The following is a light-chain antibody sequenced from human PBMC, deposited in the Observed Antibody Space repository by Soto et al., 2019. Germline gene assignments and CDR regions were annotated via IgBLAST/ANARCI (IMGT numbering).Light chain of an antibody. V-gene: IGKV3-15*01. CDR3: QQYNNWPRT. J-gene: IGKJ1*01. Sequence: EIVMTQSPATLSVSPGERATLSCRASQSVSRNLAWYQQKPGQAPRLLIYGASTRATGIPARFSGSGSGTEFTLTISSLQSEHFAVYYCQQYNNWPRTFGQGTKVEIK. CDR1: QSVSRN. CDR2: GAS.